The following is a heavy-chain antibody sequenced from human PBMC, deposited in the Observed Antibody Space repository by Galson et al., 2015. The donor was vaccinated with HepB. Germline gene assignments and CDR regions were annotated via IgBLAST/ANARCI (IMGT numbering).Heavy chain of an antibody. Sequence: SLRLSCAASGFTFSSYAMHWVRQAPGKGLEWVAVISYDGSNKYYADSLKGRFTISRDNAKNSLYLQMNSLRAEDTAVYYCARDLWFGDHWFDPWGQGTLVTVSS. J-gene: IGHJ5*02. D-gene: IGHD3-10*01. CDR3: ARDLWFGDHWFDP. CDR1: GFTFSSYA. V-gene: IGHV3-30-3*01. CDR2: ISYDGSNK.